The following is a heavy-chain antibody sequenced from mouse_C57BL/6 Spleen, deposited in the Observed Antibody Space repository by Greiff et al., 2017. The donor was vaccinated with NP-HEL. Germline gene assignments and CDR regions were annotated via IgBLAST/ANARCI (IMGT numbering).Heavy chain of an antibody. CDR2: ISNLAYSI. Sequence: DVKLVESGGGLVQPGGSLKLSCAASGFTFSDYGMAWVRQAPRKGPEWVAFISNLAYSIYYADTVTGRFTISRENAKNTLYLEMSSLRSEDTAMYYCARIYGSSYNWYFDVWGTGTTVTVSS. D-gene: IGHD1-1*01. V-gene: IGHV5-15*01. CDR1: GFTFSDYG. CDR3: ARIYGSSYNWYFDV. J-gene: IGHJ1*03.